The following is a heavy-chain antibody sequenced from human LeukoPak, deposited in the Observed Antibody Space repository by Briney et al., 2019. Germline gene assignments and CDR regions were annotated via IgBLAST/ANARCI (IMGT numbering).Heavy chain of an antibody. Sequence: ASVKVSCKASGGTFSSSAISWVRRAPGQGLEWMGGVTPILGTTNYAQKFQDRVSITTDESTSTANMELRSLRYVGTAVYYCARDDASATMGFDSWGQGTLVTVSS. J-gene: IGHJ4*02. CDR3: ARDDASATMGFDS. V-gene: IGHV1-69*05. CDR2: VTPILGTT. D-gene: IGHD1-26*01. CDR1: GGTFSSSA.